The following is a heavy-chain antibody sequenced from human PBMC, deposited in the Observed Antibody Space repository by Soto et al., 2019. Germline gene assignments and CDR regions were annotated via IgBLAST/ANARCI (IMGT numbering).Heavy chain of an antibody. CDR3: ASDSSTTSPV. CDR1: GYTFTDYD. Sequence: QVQLVQSGAEVRRPGTSVMVSCKTSGYTFTDYDINWLRQATGQGLEWMGWMNPNSGNTGYAQKFKGRVSMTRNTATSTAYMELSSLRSDDTAIYYGASDSSTTSPVGGQGTMVTVSS. J-gene: IGHJ3*01. CDR2: MNPNSGNT. D-gene: IGHD2-2*01. V-gene: IGHV1-8*01.